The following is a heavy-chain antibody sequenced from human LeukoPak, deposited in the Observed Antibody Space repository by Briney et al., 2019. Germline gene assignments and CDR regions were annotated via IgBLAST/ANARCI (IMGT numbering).Heavy chain of an antibody. V-gene: IGHV1-18*01. J-gene: IGHJ4*02. CDR2: ISAYNGNT. D-gene: IGHD6-19*01. Sequence: ASVKVSCKASGYTFTSYGISWVRQAPGQGLEWMGWISAYNGNTNYAQKLQGRVTLTTDTPTSTAYMELRSLRSDDTAVYYCARFSWLANYFDYWGQGTMVTVSS. CDR3: ARFSWLANYFDY. CDR1: GYTFTSYG.